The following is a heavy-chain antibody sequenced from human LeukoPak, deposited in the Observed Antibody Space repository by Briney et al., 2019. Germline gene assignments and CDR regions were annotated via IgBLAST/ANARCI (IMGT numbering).Heavy chain of an antibody. CDR2: IYYSGST. V-gene: IGHV4-39*01. CDR1: GGSISSSSYY. Sequence: SETLSLTCTVSGGSISSSSYYWGWIRQPPGKGLEWVGSIYYSGSTYYNPSLKSRVTISVDTSKYQFSLKLSSVTAADTAVYYCARQTDSGSYYEGDYWGQGTLVTVSS. J-gene: IGHJ4*02. D-gene: IGHD1-26*01. CDR3: ARQTDSGSYYEGDY.